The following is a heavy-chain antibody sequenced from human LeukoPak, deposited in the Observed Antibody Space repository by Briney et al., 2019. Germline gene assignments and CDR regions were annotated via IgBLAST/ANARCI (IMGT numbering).Heavy chain of an antibody. V-gene: IGHV1-8*01. CDR3: ASPKSAYGSGSYLWFDP. J-gene: IGHJ5*02. CDR2: MNPNSGNT. D-gene: IGHD3-10*01. CDR1: GYTFTSYD. Sequence: GASVKVSCKASGYTFTSYDINWVRQATGQGLEWMGWMNPNSGNTGYAQKFQGRVTMTRNTSISTAYMELSSLRSEDTAVYYCASPKSAYGSGSYLWFDPWGQGTLVTVSS.